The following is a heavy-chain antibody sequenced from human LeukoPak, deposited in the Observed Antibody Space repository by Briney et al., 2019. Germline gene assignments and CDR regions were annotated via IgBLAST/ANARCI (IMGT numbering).Heavy chain of an antibody. CDR2: INPNSGGT. CDR3: ARDLSSMTIVATTNAFDY. J-gene: IGHJ4*02. D-gene: IGHD5-12*01. V-gene: IGHV1-2*02. Sequence: ASVKVSCKASGYTFTSYAMNWVRQAPGQGLEWMGWINPNSGGTNYAQKFQGRVTMTRDTSISTAYMELSRLRSDDTAVYYCARDLSSMTIVATTNAFDYWGQGTLVTVSS. CDR1: GYTFTSYA.